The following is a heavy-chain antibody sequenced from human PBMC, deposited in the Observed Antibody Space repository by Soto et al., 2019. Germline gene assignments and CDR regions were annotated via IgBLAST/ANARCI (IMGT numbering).Heavy chain of an antibody. CDR3: AKDPGGYYGSGSYYKTPTPFDY. Sequence: GSLRLSCAASGFTFSSYSMNWVRQAPGKGLEWVSYISSSSSTICYADSVKGRFTISRDNAKNTLYLQMNSLRAEDTAVYYCAKDPGGYYGSGSYYKTPTPFDYWGQGTLVTVSS. J-gene: IGHJ4*02. V-gene: IGHV3-48*01. D-gene: IGHD3-10*01. CDR1: GFTFSSYS. CDR2: ISSSSSTI.